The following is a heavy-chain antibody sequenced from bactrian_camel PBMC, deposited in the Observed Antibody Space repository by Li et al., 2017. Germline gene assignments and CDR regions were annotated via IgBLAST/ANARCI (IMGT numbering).Heavy chain of an antibody. CDR3: AVDSWQPLEIAREEGAFHY. Sequence: DVQLVESGGGSVQAGGSLRLSCTTSLDIHGDYCMSWFRQAPGKEREGVATIESDGSISYTESVKGRFTISKDNHKNTLYLQMNSLKPEDTAMYYCAVDSWQPLEIAREEGAFHYWCQGTQVTVS. V-gene: IGHV3S42*01. J-gene: IGHJ4*01. CDR2: IESDGSI. CDR1: LDIHGDYC. D-gene: IGHD7*01.